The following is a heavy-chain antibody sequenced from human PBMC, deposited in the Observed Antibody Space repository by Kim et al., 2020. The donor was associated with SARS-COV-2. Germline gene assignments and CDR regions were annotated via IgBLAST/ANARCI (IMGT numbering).Heavy chain of an antibody. CDR1: GFPFSNAW. D-gene: IGHD3-10*01. Sequence: GGSLRLSCAASGFPFSNAWMSWVRQAPGKGLEWVGHIKNKTNGGTTDYAAPVKGRFTISRDDSKKTLYLQMNSLKTEDTAMYYCTTDPLLRSWFDPWGQGTLVTVSS. V-gene: IGHV3-15*01. J-gene: IGHJ5*02. CDR2: IKNKTNGGTT. CDR3: TTDPLLRSWFDP.